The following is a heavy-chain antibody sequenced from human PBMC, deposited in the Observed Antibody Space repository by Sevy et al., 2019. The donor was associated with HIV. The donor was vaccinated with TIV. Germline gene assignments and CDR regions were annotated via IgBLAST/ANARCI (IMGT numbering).Heavy chain of an antibody. CDR2: INTDTGNP. CDR3: GGGAYYGSGYNYFDP. CDR1: GYNFRKYT. D-gene: IGHD3-10*01. Sequence: ASVKVSCKASGYNFRKYTMNWVRQAPGQGLEWMGWINTDTGNPTYAQGFTGRFVFSLDTSARTTYLQMTSLKAEDTAVYYCGGGAYYGSGYNYFDPWGQGTLVTVSS. V-gene: IGHV7-4-1*02. J-gene: IGHJ5*02.